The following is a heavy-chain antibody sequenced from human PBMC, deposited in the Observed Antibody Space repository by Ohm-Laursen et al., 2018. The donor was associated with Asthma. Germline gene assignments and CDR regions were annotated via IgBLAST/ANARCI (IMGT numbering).Heavy chain of an antibody. CDR1: GFTFSSYV. J-gene: IGHJ3*02. Sequence: SLRLSCAASGFTFSSYVMHWVRQAPGKGLEWVSIITSDGSWTSYADSVKGRFTISRDNSKNTLYMQMNSLRAEDTAVYYCARRDFSGGDPSAAFDIWGQGTMVTVSS. CDR3: ARRDFSGGDPSAAFDI. V-gene: IGHV3-30*19. D-gene: IGHD2-21*02. CDR2: ITSDGSWT.